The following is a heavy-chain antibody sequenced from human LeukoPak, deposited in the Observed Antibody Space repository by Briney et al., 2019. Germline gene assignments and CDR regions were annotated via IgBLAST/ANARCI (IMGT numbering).Heavy chain of an antibody. Sequence: SETLSLTCTVSGGSISSSSYYWGWIRQPPGKGLEWIGSIYYIGSTYYNPPLKSRVTISVDTSKNQFSLKLSSVTAADTAVYYCARSVAARSFGSWFDPWGQGTLVTVSS. D-gene: IGHD6-6*01. CDR2: IYYIGST. V-gene: IGHV4-39*07. J-gene: IGHJ5*02. CDR3: ARSVAARSFGSWFDP. CDR1: GGSISSSSYY.